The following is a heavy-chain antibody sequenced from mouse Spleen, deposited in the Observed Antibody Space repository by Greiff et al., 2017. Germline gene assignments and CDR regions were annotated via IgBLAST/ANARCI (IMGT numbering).Heavy chain of an antibody. Sequence: EVMLVESGGGLVQPGGSLSLSCAASGFTFSSYGMSWVRQTPDKRLELVATINSNGGSTYYSARVKGRFTISKDNAKNTQYLQRSSLKSEDTAMYYCASDKDYYDSPSGFDYWGQGTTLTVSS. CDR1: GFTFSSYG. V-gene: IGHV5-6-3*01. CDR3: ASDKDYYDSPSGFDY. J-gene: IGHJ2*01. D-gene: IGHD1-1*01. CDR2: INSNGGST.